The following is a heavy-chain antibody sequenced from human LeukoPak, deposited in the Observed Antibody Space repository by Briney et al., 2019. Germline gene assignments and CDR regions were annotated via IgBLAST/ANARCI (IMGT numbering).Heavy chain of an antibody. D-gene: IGHD2-2*01. Sequence: SETLSLTCTVSGGSVNSVSYYWDWIRQPPGKGLEWIGNVYVSGSTKYNPSLKSRVSISLDTSNNQFSLKLSSVTAADTAVYYCARPYADPSGYYHGMDVWGQGTTVTVSS. CDR2: VYVSGST. CDR3: ARPYADPSGYYHGMDV. CDR1: GGSVNSVSYY. J-gene: IGHJ6*02. V-gene: IGHV4-61*01.